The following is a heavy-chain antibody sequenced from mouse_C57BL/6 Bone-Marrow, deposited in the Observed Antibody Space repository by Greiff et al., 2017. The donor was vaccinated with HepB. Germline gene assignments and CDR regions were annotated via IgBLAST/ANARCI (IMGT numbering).Heavy chain of an antibody. CDR3: TSDRGSSPWFAY. CDR2: IYPGNSDT. J-gene: IGHJ3*01. V-gene: IGHV1-5*01. D-gene: IGHD1-1*01. Sequence: VQLQQPGTVLARPGASVKMSCKTSGYTFTSYWMHWVKQRPGQGLEWIGAIYPGNSDTSYNQKFKGKAKLTAVTSASTAYMELGSLTYEDSAVYYCTSDRGSSPWFAYWGRGTLVSVSA. CDR1: GYTFTSYW.